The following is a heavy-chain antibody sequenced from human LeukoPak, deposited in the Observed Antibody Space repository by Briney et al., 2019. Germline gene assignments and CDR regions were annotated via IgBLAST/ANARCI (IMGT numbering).Heavy chain of an antibody. Sequence: SETLSLTCTVSSGSISSSSYYWGWIRQPPGKGLEWITSIYYGGSTFYNPSLRSRLTVSVDTSKNQFSLRLSSVTAADTAVYFCARLFLDWSGSPYYFDYWGQGTLVAVSS. D-gene: IGHD3-3*01. CDR2: IYYGGST. V-gene: IGHV4-39*01. CDR1: SGSISSSSYY. CDR3: ARLFLDWSGSPYYFDY. J-gene: IGHJ4*02.